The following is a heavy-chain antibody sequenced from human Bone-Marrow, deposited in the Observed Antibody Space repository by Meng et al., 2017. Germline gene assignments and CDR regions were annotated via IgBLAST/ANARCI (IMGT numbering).Heavy chain of an antibody. CDR3: ARDSTSAYADS. D-gene: IGHD5-12*01. J-gene: IGHJ4*02. CDR1: GYTFTGYY. V-gene: IGHV1-2*06. CDR2: INPNSGGT. Sequence: QVQLVQSGAEVKKPGASVTVSCKASGYTFTGYYINWGRQAPGQGLEWMGRINPNSGGTNYAQNFQGRVTMTRDTSISTVYMELSRLTSDDTAVYYCARDSTSAYADSWGQGTLVTVSS.